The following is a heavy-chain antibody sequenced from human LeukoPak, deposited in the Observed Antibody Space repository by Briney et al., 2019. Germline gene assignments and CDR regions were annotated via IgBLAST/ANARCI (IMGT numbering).Heavy chain of an antibody. V-gene: IGHV3-23*01. CDR2: ISGSGGST. Sequence: PGGSLRLSCATSGFTFSSYAMSWVRQAPGKGLEWVSAISGSGGSTYYADSVKGRFTISRDNSKNTLYLQMNSLRAEDTAVYYCAKDGRPYGSGSYYDYWGQGTLVTVSS. J-gene: IGHJ4*02. D-gene: IGHD3-10*01. CDR1: GFTFSSYA. CDR3: AKDGRPYGSGSYYDY.